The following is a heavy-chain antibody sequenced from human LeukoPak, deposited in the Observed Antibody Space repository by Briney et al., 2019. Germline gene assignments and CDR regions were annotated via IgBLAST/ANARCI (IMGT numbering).Heavy chain of an antibody. CDR1: GGSISSSSYY. V-gene: IGHV4-39*07. CDR2: IFYSGST. J-gene: IGHJ6*03. D-gene: IGHD4-17*01. Sequence: SETLSLTCTASGGSISSSSYYWGWTRQPPGKGLEWIGSIFYSGSTYPYNPSLKSRVTISLDTSKNQFSLKLSSVTAADTAVYYCARDLRPLYYYMDVWGKGTTVSVSS. CDR3: ARDLRPLYYYMDV.